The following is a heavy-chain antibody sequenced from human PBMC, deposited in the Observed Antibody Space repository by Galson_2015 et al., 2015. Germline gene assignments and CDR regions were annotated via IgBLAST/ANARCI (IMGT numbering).Heavy chain of an antibody. J-gene: IGHJ4*02. CDR1: GGTFSSYT. Sequence: SVKVSCKASGGTFSSYTISWVRQAPGQGLEWMGRIIPILGIANYAQKFQGRVTITADKSTSTAYMELSSLRSEDTAVYYCALLAHCGGDCPGWGQGTLVTVSS. CDR2: IIPILGIA. V-gene: IGHV1-69*02. D-gene: IGHD2-21*02. CDR3: ALLAHCGGDCPG.